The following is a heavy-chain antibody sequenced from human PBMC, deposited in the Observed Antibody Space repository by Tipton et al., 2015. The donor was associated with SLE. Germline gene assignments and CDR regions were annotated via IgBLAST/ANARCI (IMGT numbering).Heavy chain of an antibody. D-gene: IGHD5-18*01. CDR3: ARVRVDTAMGVFDF. J-gene: IGHJ4*02. CDR1: GYTFTTYG. V-gene: IGHV1-18*01. Sequence: QSGAEVKKPGASVKVSCKASGYTFTTYGISWVRQAPGQGLEWMGWISTYNGNTNYAQKLQGRVTMTSDTSTSTAYMELRSLRSDDTAIYYCARVRVDTAMGVFDFRGQGTLVTVSS. CDR2: ISTYNGNT.